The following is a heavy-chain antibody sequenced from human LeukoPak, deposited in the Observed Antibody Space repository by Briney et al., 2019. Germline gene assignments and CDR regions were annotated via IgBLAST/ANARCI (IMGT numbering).Heavy chain of an antibody. CDR3: AKFGNYDDSGYFDFDY. Sequence: GGSLRLSCAASGFAFNRYGIHWVRQAPDKGLEWVAVISFDGSNEYYADSVKGRFTISRDNSKNTLYLLMNSLRPEDTAVYYCAKFGNYDDSGYFDFDYWGQGTRVTVSS. D-gene: IGHD3-22*01. J-gene: IGHJ4*02. CDR1: GFAFNRYG. CDR2: ISFDGSNE. V-gene: IGHV3-30*18.